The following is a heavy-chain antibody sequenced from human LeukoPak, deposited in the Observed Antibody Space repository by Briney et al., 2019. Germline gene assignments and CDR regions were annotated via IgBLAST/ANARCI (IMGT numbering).Heavy chain of an antibody. V-gene: IGHV4-61*02. CDR2: IYTSGST. CDR3: AREHHFESYCSGGSCYGDYFDY. Sequence: PSETLSLTCTVSGGSISSGSYYWSWIRQPAGKGLEWIGRIYTSGSTNYNPSLKSRVTISVDTSKNQFSLKLSSVTAADTAVYYCAREHHFESYCSGGSCYGDYFDYWGQGTLVTVSS. CDR1: GGSISSGSYY. D-gene: IGHD2-15*01. J-gene: IGHJ4*02.